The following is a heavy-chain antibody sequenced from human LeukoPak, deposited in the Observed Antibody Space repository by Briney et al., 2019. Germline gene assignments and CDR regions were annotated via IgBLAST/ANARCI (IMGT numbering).Heavy chain of an antibody. CDR2: IYHSGST. CDR3: ARHSARLDSFDP. D-gene: IGHD6-6*01. J-gene: IGHJ5*02. Sequence: PSQTLSLTCAVSGGFISSGGYSWSWIRQPPGKGLEWIGYIYHSGSTYYNPSLKSRVTISVDRSKNQFSLKLSSVTAADTAVYYCARHSARLDSFDPWGQGTLVTVSS. V-gene: IGHV4-30-2*01. CDR1: GGFISSGGYS.